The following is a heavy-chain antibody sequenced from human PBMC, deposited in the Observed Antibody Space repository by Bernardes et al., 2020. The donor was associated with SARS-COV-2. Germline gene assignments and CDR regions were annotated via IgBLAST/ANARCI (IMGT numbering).Heavy chain of an antibody. D-gene: IGHD6-13*01. CDR2: FDPEDVET. Sequence: KGLEWMGVFDPEDVETIYAQKFQGRVTMTEDTSTDTAYMELSSMRAEDTAVYYCATAIAAAGNPDDYYYYYGMDVWGQGTTV. V-gene: IGHV1-24*01. CDR3: ATAIAAAGNPDDYYYYYGMDV. J-gene: IGHJ6*02.